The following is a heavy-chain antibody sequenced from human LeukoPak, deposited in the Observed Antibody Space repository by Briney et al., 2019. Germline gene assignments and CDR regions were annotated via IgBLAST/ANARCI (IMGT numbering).Heavy chain of an antibody. CDR1: GFTFSSYG. V-gene: IGHV3-30*02. J-gene: IGHJ4*02. CDR2: IRYDGSNK. CDR3: AKVVLRSSWYDY. D-gene: IGHD6-13*01. Sequence: GGSLRLSCAASGFTFSSYGMHWVRQAPGKGLEWVAFIRYDGSNKYYADSVKGRFTISRDNSKNTLYLQMNSLRAEDTAVYYCAKVVLRSSWYDYWGQGTLVTVSS.